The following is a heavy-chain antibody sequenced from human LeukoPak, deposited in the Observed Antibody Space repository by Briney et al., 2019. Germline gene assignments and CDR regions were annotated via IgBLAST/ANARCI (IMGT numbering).Heavy chain of an antibody. D-gene: IGHD3-16*01. CDR3: GRDGGGGDY. CDR2: ITSGSSTV. V-gene: IGHV3-48*01. J-gene: IGHJ4*02. CDR1: GFTFSLYS. Sequence: GGSLRLACAASGFTFSLYSMNWVRQAPGKGLDWLSYITSGSSTVYYAESVRGRFTISRDNAKNSLFLQMHSLRAEDTAVYYCGRDGGGGDYWGQGTLVTVSS.